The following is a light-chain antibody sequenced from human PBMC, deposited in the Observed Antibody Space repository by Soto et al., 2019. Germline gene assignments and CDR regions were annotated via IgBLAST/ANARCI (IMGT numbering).Light chain of an antibody. CDR2: SNN. Sequence: QSVLTQPPSASGTPGQRVTISCSGSSSNIGSNYVYWYQQLPGTAPKLLIYSNNQRPSGVPDRFSGSKSGTSASLAISGLRSEDEADYYCAAWDDSLSGPGVFGGWTQVTVL. CDR3: AAWDDSLSGPGV. CDR1: SSNIGSNY. V-gene: IGLV1-47*02. J-gene: IGLJ3*02.